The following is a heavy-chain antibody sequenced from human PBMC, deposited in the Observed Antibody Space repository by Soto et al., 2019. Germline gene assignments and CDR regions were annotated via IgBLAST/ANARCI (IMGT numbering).Heavy chain of an antibody. CDR3: TTDPGSYYAFDI. CDR1: GFTFSNAW. J-gene: IGHJ3*02. Sequence: GGSLRLSCAASGFTFSNAWMSWVRQAPGKGLEWVGRIKSKTDGGTTDYAAPVKGRFTISRDDSKNTLYLQMNSLKTEDTAVYYCTTDPGSYYAFDIWGQGTMVTVSS. V-gene: IGHV3-15*01. CDR2: IKSKTDGGTT. D-gene: IGHD1-26*01.